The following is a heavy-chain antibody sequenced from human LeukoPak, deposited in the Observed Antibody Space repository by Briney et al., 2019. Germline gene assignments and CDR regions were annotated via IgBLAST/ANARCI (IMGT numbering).Heavy chain of an antibody. V-gene: IGHV4-59*01. Sequence: SETLSLTCTVSGGSISSYYRSWIRQPPGKGLEWIGYIYYSGSTNYNPSLKSRVTISVDTSKNQFSLKLSSVTAADTAVYYCARACSSTSCYLYYYMDVWGKGTTVTVSS. CDR1: GGSISSYY. J-gene: IGHJ6*03. CDR2: IYYSGST. CDR3: ARACSSTSCYLYYYMDV. D-gene: IGHD2-2*01.